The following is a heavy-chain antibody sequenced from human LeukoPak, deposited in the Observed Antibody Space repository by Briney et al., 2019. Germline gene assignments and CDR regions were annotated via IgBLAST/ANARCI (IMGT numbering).Heavy chain of an antibody. CDR3: ARALGAPDQLLGTHYYGMDV. CDR2: IIPIFGTA. Sequence: ASVKVSCKASGGTFSRYAISWVRQAPGQGLEWMGGIIPIFGTANYAQKFQGRVTITADESTSTAYMELRSLRSEDTAVYYCARALGAPDQLLGTHYYGMDVWGKGTTVTVSS. CDR1: GGTFSRYA. J-gene: IGHJ6*04. V-gene: IGHV1-69*01. D-gene: IGHD2-2*01.